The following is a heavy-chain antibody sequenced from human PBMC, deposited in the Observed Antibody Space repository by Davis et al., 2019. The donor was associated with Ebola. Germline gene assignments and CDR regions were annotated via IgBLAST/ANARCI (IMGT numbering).Heavy chain of an antibody. CDR3: ARGHGAGFVA. V-gene: IGHV4-34*01. CDR1: GGSISSYY. CDR2: INPSGIT. J-gene: IGHJ5*02. Sequence: MPGGSLRLSCTVSGGSISSYYWSWIRQPPGKGLEWIGEINPSGITNYNSSLKSRVTISGDTSKKQFSLKLTSVTAADTAVYYCARGHGAGFVAWGQGTLVTVSS. D-gene: IGHD4-17*01.